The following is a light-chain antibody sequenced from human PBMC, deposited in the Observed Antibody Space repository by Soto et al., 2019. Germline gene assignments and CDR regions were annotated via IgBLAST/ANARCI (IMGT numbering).Light chain of an antibody. CDR1: SSDVGGYNY. Sequence: QSALTRPPSASGSPGQSVTISCTGTSSDVGGYNYVSWYQQHPGKAPKVMIYEVSKRPSGVPDRFSGSKSGNTASLTVSGLQAEDEADYYCSSYAGSNNLFVFGTGTKVTVL. V-gene: IGLV2-8*01. J-gene: IGLJ1*01. CDR2: EVS. CDR3: SSYAGSNNLFV.